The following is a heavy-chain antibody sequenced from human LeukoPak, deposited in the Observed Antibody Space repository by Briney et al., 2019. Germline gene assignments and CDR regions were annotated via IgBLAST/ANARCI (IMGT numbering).Heavy chain of an antibody. V-gene: IGHV5-51*01. CDR2: IYPGDSGT. D-gene: IGHD2-15*01. J-gene: IGHJ3*02. CDR1: GYSFTSYW. CDR3: ARGYCSGGSCYSDAFDI. Sequence: GESPQISCKGSGYSFTSYWIGWVRQLPGKGLEWMGIIYPGDSGTTYSPSFQSHVPISADKSMSTAYLQWSSVKASDTAMYYCARGYCSGGSCYSDAFDIWGQGTMVTVSS.